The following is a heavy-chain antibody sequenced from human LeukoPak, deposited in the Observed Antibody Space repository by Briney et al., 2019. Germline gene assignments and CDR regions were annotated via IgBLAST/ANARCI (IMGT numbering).Heavy chain of an antibody. Sequence: TSQTLSLTCNVSGGSISSGDYLWSWIRQPPGKGLEWIGCIYYSVTTYYNPSLKSRVTMSVDTSKNQFSLKLSFVTAADTAVYYCARDRPGRDGFEYWGQGTLVTVSS. V-gene: IGHV4-30-4*01. CDR3: ARDRPGRDGFEY. J-gene: IGHJ4*02. CDR2: IYYSVTT. CDR1: GGSISSGDYL. D-gene: IGHD5-24*01.